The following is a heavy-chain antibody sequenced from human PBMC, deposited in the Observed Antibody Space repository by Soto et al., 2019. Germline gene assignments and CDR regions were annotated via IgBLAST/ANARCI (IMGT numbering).Heavy chain of an antibody. J-gene: IGHJ3*02. D-gene: IGHD3-22*01. CDR3: ARGYYYDSSGYYSAFDI. CDR1: GGSISSDC. Sequence: PSETLSLTCTVSGGSISSDCWSWIRQPPGKGLERIGYIYYSGSTNYNPSLKSRVTISVDTSKNQLSLKLSSVTAADTAVYYCARGYYYDSSGYYSAFDIWGQGTMVTVSS. CDR2: IYYSGST. V-gene: IGHV4-59*01.